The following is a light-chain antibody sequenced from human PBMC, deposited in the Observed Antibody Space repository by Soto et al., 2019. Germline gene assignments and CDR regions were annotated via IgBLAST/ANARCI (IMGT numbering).Light chain of an antibody. CDR3: QQYGSSGT. V-gene: IGKV3-20*01. J-gene: IGKJ1*01. CDR1: QSVPSKY. CDR2: GAS. Sequence: EIVLKQSPGTLSLSPGERATLSCRASQSVPSKYLAWYQQNPGQAPRLLIYGASNRATGIPDKFSGSGSGTDFTLTISRLEPEDFAVYYCQQYGSSGTFGQGTKVDIK.